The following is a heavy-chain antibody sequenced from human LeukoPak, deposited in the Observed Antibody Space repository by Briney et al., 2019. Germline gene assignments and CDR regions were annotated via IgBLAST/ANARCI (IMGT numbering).Heavy chain of an antibody. D-gene: IGHD2-8*01. CDR3: ARGARGYCTNGVCYSPDLDY. CDR1: GYSFTSYW. Sequence: GESLKISCKGSGYSFTSYWIGWVRQMPGKGLEWMGIIYPGDSDTRYSPSFQGQVTISADKSISTAYLQWSSLKASDTAMYYCARGARGYCTNGVCYSPDLDYWGQGTLVIVSS. CDR2: IYPGDSDT. V-gene: IGHV5-51*01. J-gene: IGHJ4*02.